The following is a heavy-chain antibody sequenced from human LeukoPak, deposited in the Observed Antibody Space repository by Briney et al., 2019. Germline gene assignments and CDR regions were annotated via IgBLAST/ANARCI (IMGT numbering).Heavy chain of an antibody. CDR3: ARALGWFDP. CDR1: GGSISSSSYY. J-gene: IGHJ5*02. Sequence: SETLSLTCTVSGGSISSSSYYWGWIRQPPGKGLEWIGYIYHSGSTYYNPSLKSRVTISVDRSKNQFSLKLSSVTAADTAVYYCARALGWFDPWGQGTLVTVSS. CDR2: IYHSGST. D-gene: IGHD3-16*01. V-gene: IGHV4-30-2*01.